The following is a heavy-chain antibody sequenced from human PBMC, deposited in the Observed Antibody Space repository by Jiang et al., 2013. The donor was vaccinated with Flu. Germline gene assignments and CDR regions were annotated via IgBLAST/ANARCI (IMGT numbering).Heavy chain of an antibody. D-gene: IGHD4-17*01. V-gene: IGHV3-33*01. CDR2: IWHDGNRQ. CDR3: GRDFNDYGDYGIDH. CDR1: DSRSLPKG. Sequence: QLLESGGGVVPAWEVPETLLSKRLDSRSLPKGMHWVRQAPGKGLEWVAVIWHDGNRQYYGRLREGGDSPISRDNSKNTLYLQMNSLRAEDSAVYYCGRDFNDYGDYGIDHWGPGTLVSVSS. J-gene: IGHJ1*01.